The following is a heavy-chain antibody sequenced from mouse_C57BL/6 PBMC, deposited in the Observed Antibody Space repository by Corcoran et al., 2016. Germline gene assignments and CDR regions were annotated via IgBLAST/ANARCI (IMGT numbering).Heavy chain of an antibody. V-gene: IGHV9-3*01. D-gene: IGHD1-1*01. CDR2: INTYSGVP. J-gene: IGHJ1*03. CDR1: GYTFTTYG. Sequence: QIQLVQSGPELKKPGETVKISCKASGYTFTTYGISWVKQAPGKGLKWMGWINTYSGVPTYADDIKGRFAFSLETSASTAYLQINNLKNEDTATYFCASHYYGSSYGYFDVWGTGTTVTVSS. CDR3: ASHYYGSSYGYFDV.